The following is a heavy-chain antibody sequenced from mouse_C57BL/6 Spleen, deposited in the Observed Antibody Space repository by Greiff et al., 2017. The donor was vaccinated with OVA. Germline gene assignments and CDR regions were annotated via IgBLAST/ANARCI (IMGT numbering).Heavy chain of an antibody. CDR2: IDPSDSYT. CDR1: GYTFTSYW. CDR3: ARVHYYGSSYDAMDY. J-gene: IGHJ4*01. D-gene: IGHD1-1*01. V-gene: IGHV1-50*01. Sequence: QVQLQQPGAELVKPGASVKLSCKASGYTFTSYWMQWVKQRPGQGLEWIGEIDPSDSYTNYNQKFKGKATLTVDTSSSNAYMQLRSLTSEDSAVYYCARVHYYGSSYDAMDYWGQGTSVTVSS.